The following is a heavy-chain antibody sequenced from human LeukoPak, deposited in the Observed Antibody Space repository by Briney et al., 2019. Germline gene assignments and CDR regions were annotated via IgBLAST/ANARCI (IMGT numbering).Heavy chain of an antibody. CDR2: ISHSGST. D-gene: IGHD5-18*01. J-gene: IGHJ4*02. CDR3: ARVGGYGYGNYYFNY. CDR1: GYSISSGYY. Sequence: SETLSLTCAVSGYSISSGYYWGWIRQSPGKGLDWIGSISHSGSTYYNPSLRSRVTISIDTSKNQFSLRLSSVTATDTAVYYCARVGGYGYGNYYFNYWGQGTLVTVSP. V-gene: IGHV4-38-2*01.